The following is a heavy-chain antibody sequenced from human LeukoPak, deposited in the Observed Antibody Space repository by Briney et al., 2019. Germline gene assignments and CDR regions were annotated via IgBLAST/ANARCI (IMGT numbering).Heavy chain of an antibody. CDR2: IYYSGST. J-gene: IGHJ4*02. D-gene: IGHD6-13*01. V-gene: IGHV4-59*01. Sequence: SETLSLTCTVSGGSISSYYWSWIRQPPGKGLERIGYIYYSGSTNYNPSLKSRVTISVDTSKNQFSLKLSSVTAADTAVYYCARASAYSSSWYGPYYFDYWGQGTLVTVSS. CDR3: ARASAYSSSWYGPYYFDY. CDR1: GGSISSYY.